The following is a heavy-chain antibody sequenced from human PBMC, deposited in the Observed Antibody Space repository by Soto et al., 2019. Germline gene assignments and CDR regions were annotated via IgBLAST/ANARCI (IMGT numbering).Heavy chain of an antibody. J-gene: IGHJ4*02. Sequence: PGGSLRLSCAVSGITVSGYYMSWVRQAAGKGLEWVSVIYAGTITYYADSVKGRFTIYRDNSKNTLNLEMNSLRVEDTAVYYCARIPYDNSGTIFDYWGQGTLVTVSS. CDR3: ARIPYDNSGTIFDY. V-gene: IGHV3-53*01. CDR2: IYAGTIT. D-gene: IGHD3-22*01. CDR1: GITVSGYY.